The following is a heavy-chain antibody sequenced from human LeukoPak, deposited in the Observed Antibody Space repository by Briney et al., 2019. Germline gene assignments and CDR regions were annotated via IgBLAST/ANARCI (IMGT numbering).Heavy chain of an antibody. Sequence: WASVKDSCKASGYSFTSNYIHWVRQAPGQGLEWMGMIYPRDGSTSYAQKFQGRVTVTRDTSTSTVHMELSGLRSEDTAVYYCARDQEAFDYWGQGTLVTVSS. CDR2: IYPRDGST. CDR3: ARDQEAFDY. CDR1: GYSFTSNY. V-gene: IGHV1-46*01. J-gene: IGHJ4*02.